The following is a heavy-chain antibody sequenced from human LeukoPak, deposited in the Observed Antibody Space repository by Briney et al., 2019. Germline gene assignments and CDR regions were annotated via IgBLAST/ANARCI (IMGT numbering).Heavy chain of an antibody. CDR3: ARVSDYYDTSPLDY. CDR2: INPNSGGT. Sequence: ASVKVSCKASGYTFTGYYMHWVRQAPGQGLEWMGRINPNSGGTNYAQKFQDRVTMTRDTSISTAYKELNRLRSDDTAIYYCARVSDYYDTSPLDYRGQGTLVTVSS. J-gene: IGHJ4*02. CDR1: GYTFTGYY. D-gene: IGHD3-22*01. V-gene: IGHV1-2*06.